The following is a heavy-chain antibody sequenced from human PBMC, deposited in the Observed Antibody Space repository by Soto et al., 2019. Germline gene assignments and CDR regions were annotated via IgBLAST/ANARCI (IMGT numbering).Heavy chain of an antibody. Sequence: SETLSLTCTVSGGSISSSSYYWGWIRQPPGKGLEWIGSIYYSGSTYYNPSLKSRVTISVDTSKNQFSLKLSSVTAADTAVYYCARVRNQSKYRNPPKGGRDYYMDVWGKGTTVTVSS. CDR2: IYYSGST. CDR1: GGSISSSSYY. J-gene: IGHJ6*03. V-gene: IGHV4-39*01. CDR3: ARVRNQSKYRNPPKGGRDYYMDV. D-gene: IGHD3-16*02.